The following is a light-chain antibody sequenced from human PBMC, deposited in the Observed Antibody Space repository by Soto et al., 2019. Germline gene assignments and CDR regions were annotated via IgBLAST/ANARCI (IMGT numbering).Light chain of an antibody. CDR2: GAS. V-gene: IGKV3-20*01. J-gene: IGKJ3*01. CDR3: QEYGSSRGT. Sequence: EIVLTQSPGTLSLSPGERATLSCRASQSVSSSYLAWYQQKPGQAPRLLIYGASSRATGITDRFSGSGSVTDFTVTISRLEPEDFAVYYCQEYGSSRGTFGPGTKVDIK. CDR1: QSVSSSY.